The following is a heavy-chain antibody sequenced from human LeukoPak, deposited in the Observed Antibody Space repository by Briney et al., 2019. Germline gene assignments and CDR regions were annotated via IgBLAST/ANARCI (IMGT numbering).Heavy chain of an antibody. Sequence: SETLSLTCTVSGGSISSYYWSWIRQPPGKGLEWIGYIYYSGSTNYNPSLKSRVTISVDTSKNQFSLKLSSVTAADTAVYYCARDQKSYYDFWSGLFDYWGQGTLVTVSS. V-gene: IGHV4-59*08. J-gene: IGHJ4*02. D-gene: IGHD3-3*01. CDR3: ARDQKSYYDFWSGLFDY. CDR2: IYYSGST. CDR1: GGSISSYY.